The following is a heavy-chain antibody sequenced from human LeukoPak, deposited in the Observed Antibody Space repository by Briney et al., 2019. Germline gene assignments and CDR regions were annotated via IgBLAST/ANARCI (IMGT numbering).Heavy chain of an antibody. J-gene: IGHJ4*02. CDR2: INHSGST. CDR3: ASLLGRRRGY. CDR1: GGSFSGYY. V-gene: IGHV4-34*01. D-gene: IGHD2/OR15-2a*01. Sequence: SETLSLTCAVYGGSFSGYYWSWIRQPPGKGLEWIGEINHSGSTNYNPSLKSRVTISVGTSKNQFSLKLSSVTAADTAVYYCASLLGRRRGYWGQGTLVTVSS.